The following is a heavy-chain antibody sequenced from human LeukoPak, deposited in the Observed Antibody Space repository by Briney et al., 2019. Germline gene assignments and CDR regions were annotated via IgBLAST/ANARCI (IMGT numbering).Heavy chain of an antibody. V-gene: IGHV3-11*01. J-gene: IGHJ5*02. CDR1: GFTFSDYF. D-gene: IGHD1-14*01. CDR2: ISDSGASL. Sequence: PGGSLRLSCAASGFTFSDYFMAWIRQAPGQGLEWVSFISDSGASLYYADSAKGRFTISRDNDNNSLDLQLNSLRAEDTAIYYCARGITTTLSLDPWGQGTLVSVSS. CDR3: ARGITTTLSLDP.